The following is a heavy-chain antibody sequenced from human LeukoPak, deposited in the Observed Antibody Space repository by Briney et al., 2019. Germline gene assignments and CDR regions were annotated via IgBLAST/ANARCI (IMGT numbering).Heavy chain of an antibody. V-gene: IGHV3-74*01. D-gene: IGHD6-6*01. CDR2: INTDGSST. CDR3: ACIAARRVPDY. CDR1: GFTFSSYW. J-gene: IGHJ4*02. Sequence: PGGSLRLSCAASGFTFSSYWMHWVRQAPGKGLVWVSRINTDGSSTSYADSVKGRFTISRDNAKNTLYLQMNSLRAEDTAVYYCACIAARRVPDYWGQGTLVTVSS.